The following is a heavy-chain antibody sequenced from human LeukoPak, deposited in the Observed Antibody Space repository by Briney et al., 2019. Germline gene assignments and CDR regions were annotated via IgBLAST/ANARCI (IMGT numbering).Heavy chain of an antibody. CDR3: ATRVLRDC. CDR1: RFTFSDYY. D-gene: IGHD2-15*01. CDR2: ISRSGNNM. Sequence: GGSLRLSCEASRFTFSDYYMSWIRQAPGKGLEWVSYISRSGNNMYYEDSVKGRFTISRDNAKNSLYLQMDSLRAEDTAVYYCATRVLRDCWGQGTLVVVSS. V-gene: IGHV3-11*01. J-gene: IGHJ4*02.